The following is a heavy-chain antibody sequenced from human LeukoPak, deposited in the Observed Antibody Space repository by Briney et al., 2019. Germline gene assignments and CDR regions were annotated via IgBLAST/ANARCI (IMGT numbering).Heavy chain of an antibody. CDR1: GFTFSSYG. CDR2: IRYDGSNK. Sequence: GGSLRLSCAASGFTFSSYGMHWVRQAPGKGLEWVAFIRYDGSNKYYADSVKGRFTISRDNSKNTLYLQMNSLRAEDTAVYYCATQGATTLYFDYWGQGTLVTVSS. V-gene: IGHV3-30*02. CDR3: ATQGATTLYFDY. D-gene: IGHD1-26*01. J-gene: IGHJ4*02.